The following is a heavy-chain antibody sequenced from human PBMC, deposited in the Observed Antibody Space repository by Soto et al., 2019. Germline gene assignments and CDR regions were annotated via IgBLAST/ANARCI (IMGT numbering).Heavy chain of an antibody. CDR2: FIPIFGKA. CDR1: GCTLSSYS. J-gene: IGHJ5*02. V-gene: IGHV1-69*08. D-gene: IGHD2-2*01. Sequence: QVQLVQSGAEVKKPGSSVKVFCMASGCTLSSYSISWVRQAPGQGLEWMGRFIPIFGKANYAQKFQGRVTIHTDKSTSTTYMELSSLRSEDTAVYYCARDASAYHLPASWGQEPLVTVSS. CDR3: ARDASAYHLPAS.